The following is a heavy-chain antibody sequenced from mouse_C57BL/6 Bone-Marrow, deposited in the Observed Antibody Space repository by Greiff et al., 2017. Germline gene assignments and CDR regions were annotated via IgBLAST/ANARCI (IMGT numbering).Heavy chain of an antibody. CDR1: GFTFSSYT. D-gene: IGHD2-4*01. CDR2: ISGGGGNT. J-gene: IGHJ1*03. Sequence: EVQLVESGGGLVKPGGSLKLPCAAPGFTFSSYTMSWVRQTPEKRLEWVATISGGGGNTYYPDSVKGRFTISRDNAKNTLYLQMSSLRSEDTALYYCAIYDYGDFDVWGTGTTVTVSS. V-gene: IGHV5-9*01. CDR3: AIYDYGDFDV.